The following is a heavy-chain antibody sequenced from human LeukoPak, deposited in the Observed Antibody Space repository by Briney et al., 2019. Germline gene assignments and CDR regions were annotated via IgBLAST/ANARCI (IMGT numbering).Heavy chain of an antibody. CDR3: ARSGSGYSYGYAY. Sequence: GESLKISCKVSGYSFTNYWIAWVRQMPGKGLGWMGIIYPGDSDTKYSPSFQGQVTMSADKSTTTAYLQWSSLKASDTAMYYCARSGSGYSYGYAYWGQGTLATVSS. V-gene: IGHV5-51*01. CDR2: IYPGDSDT. D-gene: IGHD5-18*01. CDR1: GYSFTNYW. J-gene: IGHJ4*02.